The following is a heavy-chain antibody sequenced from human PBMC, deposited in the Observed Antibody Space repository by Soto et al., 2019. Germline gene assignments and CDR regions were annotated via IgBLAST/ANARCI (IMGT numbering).Heavy chain of an antibody. CDR1: GFTFSGSA. CDR2: IRSKANSYAT. Sequence: GGSLRLSCAASGFTFSGSAMHWVRQASGKGLEWVGRIRSKANSYATAYAASVKGRFTISRDDSKNTAYLQMNSLKTEDTAVYYCTSVSGYYYDSSGYYYGRARASNFDYWGQGTLVTVSS. CDR3: TSVSGYYYDSSGYYYGRARASNFDY. J-gene: IGHJ4*02. V-gene: IGHV3-73*01. D-gene: IGHD3-22*01.